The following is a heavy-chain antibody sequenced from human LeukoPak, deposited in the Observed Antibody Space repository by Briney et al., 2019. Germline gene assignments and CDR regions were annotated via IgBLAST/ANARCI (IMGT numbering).Heavy chain of an antibody. CDR2: IYYSGST. Sequence: PSETLSLTCTVSGGSISSYYWSWIRQPPGKGLEWIGYIYYSGSTNYNPSLKSRVTMSVDTSKNQFSLKLSSVTAADTAVYYCARDRIVVVPAATLFYYYYGMDVWGQGTTVTVSS. V-gene: IGHV4-59*12. D-gene: IGHD2-2*01. CDR1: GGSISSYY. J-gene: IGHJ6*02. CDR3: ARDRIVVVPAATLFYYYYGMDV.